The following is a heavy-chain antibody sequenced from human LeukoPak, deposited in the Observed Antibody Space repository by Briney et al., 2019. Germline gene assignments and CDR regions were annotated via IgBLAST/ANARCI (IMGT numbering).Heavy chain of an antibody. J-gene: IGHJ3*02. CDR3: ARHGGRRTHALDI. V-gene: IGHV4-39*01. D-gene: IGHD1-14*01. CDR2: IYYSGST. CDR1: GGSISSSSYY. Sequence: SETLSLTCTVPGGSISSSSYYWGWIRQPPGKGLEWIGSIYYSGSTYYNPSLKSRVTISVDTSKNQFSLKLSSVTAADTAVYYCARHGGRRTHALDIWGQGTMVTVSS.